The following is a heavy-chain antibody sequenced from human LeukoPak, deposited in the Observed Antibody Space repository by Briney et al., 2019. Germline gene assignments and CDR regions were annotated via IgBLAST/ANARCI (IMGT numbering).Heavy chain of an antibody. CDR2: INPNSGGT. CDR1: GYTFTGYY. V-gene: IGHV1-2*02. D-gene: IGHD4-17*01. Sequence: GASVKVSCKASGYTFTGYYMHWVRQAPGQGLEWMGWINPNSGGTNYAQKFRGRVTMTRDTSISTAYMELSRLRSDDTAVYYCARASLVRTVTPLDYWGQGTLVTVSS. J-gene: IGHJ4*02. CDR3: ARASLVRTVTPLDY.